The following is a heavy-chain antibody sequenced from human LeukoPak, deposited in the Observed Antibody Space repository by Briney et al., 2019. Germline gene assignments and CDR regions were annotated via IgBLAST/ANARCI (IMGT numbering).Heavy chain of an antibody. CDR1: GGTFSSYA. CDR2: IIPIFGTA. D-gene: IGHD3-22*01. V-gene: IGHV1-69*05. Sequence: GASVKVSCKASGGTFSSYAISWVRQAPGQGLEWMGGIIPIFGTANYAQEFQGRVTITRDTSASTAYMDLNSLRSEDMAVYYCAVGDYYYDTRFDYWGQGTLVTVSS. CDR3: AVGDYYYDTRFDY. J-gene: IGHJ4*02.